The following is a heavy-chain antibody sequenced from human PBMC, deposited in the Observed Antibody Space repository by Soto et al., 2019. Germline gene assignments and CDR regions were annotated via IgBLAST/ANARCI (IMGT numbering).Heavy chain of an antibody. CDR2: IYPSDSYT. D-gene: IGHD2-8*01. V-gene: IGHV5-10-1*01. CDR1: GYSFTSYW. Sequence: GESLKISCKGSGYSFTSYWISWVRQMPGKGLEWMGRIYPSDSYTNYSPSFQGHVTISADKSISTAYLQWSSLKASDTAMYYCARGYCTNGVCYAGTYYYDSSGYPFDYWGQGTLVTVSS. CDR3: ARGYCTNGVCYAGTYYYDSSGYPFDY. J-gene: IGHJ4*02.